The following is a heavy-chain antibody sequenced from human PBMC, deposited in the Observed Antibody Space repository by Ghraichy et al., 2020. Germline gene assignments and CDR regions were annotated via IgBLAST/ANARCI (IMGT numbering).Heavy chain of an antibody. J-gene: IGHJ4*02. CDR1: IFTFNSYG. CDR3: AKDLGPDHYFDY. CDR2: ISYDGRQT. V-gene: IGHV3-30*18. Sequence: GGSLRLSCKASIFTFNSYGMNWVRQAPGKGLEWVAVISYDGRQTYYADSVKGRFSITRDNSKNTLFLQMNSLRPEDTARYFCAKDLGPDHYFDYWGQGTQVTVSS.